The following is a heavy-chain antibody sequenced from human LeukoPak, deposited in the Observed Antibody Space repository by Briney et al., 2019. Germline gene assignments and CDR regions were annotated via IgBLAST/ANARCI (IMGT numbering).Heavy chain of an antibody. CDR2: IYPGDSDA. Sequence: RGESLKISCQASGYSFTNYWIAWVRQMPGKGLDWMGLIYPGDSDARYSPSFQGQVTISADKSINTAYLQWSSLKASDTAMYYCARIYYYGSTGPIDYWGQGTLVTVSS. V-gene: IGHV5-51*01. CDR1: GYSFTNYW. D-gene: IGHD3-22*01. CDR3: ARIYYYGSTGPIDY. J-gene: IGHJ4*02.